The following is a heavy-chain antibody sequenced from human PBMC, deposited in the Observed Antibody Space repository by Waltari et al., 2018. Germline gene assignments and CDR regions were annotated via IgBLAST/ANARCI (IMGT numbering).Heavy chain of an antibody. Sequence: EVQLVDSGGGLVQPGGSLRLSCAASGFTFRSYWMHWVRQAPGKGLVWVSRINSDGSSTSYADSVKGRFTISRDNSKNTLYLQMNSLRAEDTAVYYCAKLVAAGGFDYWGQGTLVTVSS. CDR3: AKLVAAGGFDY. D-gene: IGHD6-13*01. CDR1: GFTFRSYW. CDR2: INSDGSST. J-gene: IGHJ4*02. V-gene: IGHV3-74*01.